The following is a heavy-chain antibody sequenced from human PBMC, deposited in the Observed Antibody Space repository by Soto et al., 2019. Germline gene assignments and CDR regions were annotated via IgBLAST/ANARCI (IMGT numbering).Heavy chain of an antibody. CDR3: ARKAWTRLDY. CDR2: VFHRGSV. J-gene: IGHJ4*02. V-gene: IGHV4-4*02. D-gene: IGHD1-1*01. Sequence: SLTCGVSGGSLSTPVWWTWVRLTPGKGLEWIGEVFHRGSVNYNPSLQSRVTISVDKSTNHFSLRLTSVTAADTAVYYCARKAWTRLDYWGQGALVTVSS. CDR1: GGSLSTPVW.